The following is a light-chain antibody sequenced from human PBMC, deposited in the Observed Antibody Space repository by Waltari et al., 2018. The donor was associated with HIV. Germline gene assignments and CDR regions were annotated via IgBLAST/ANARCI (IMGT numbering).Light chain of an antibody. CDR3: QQTFSPPRR. Sequence: DINMTQSPSSLSASVGDRVSITCRASQSIITYLNWYHQSPRKAPTLLIFGASTLHDGVSSRFSGSGSETDFTLSIAGLQREDSGTYFCQQTFSPPRRFGPGT. J-gene: IGKJ2*01. V-gene: IGKV1-39*01. CDR1: QSIITY. CDR2: GAS.